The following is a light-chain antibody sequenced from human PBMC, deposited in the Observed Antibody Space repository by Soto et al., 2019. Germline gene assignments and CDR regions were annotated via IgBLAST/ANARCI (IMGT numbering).Light chain of an antibody. V-gene: IGLV2-14*01. CDR1: SSDVGGYNY. Sequence: QSALTQPASVSGSPGQSITISCTGTSSDVGGYNYVSWYQQYPGRAPKLMIFEVSNRPSGVSIRFSGSKSGNTASLTISGLQAEDEADYYCTSYTSSSTVVFGGGTQLTVL. J-gene: IGLJ3*02. CDR3: TSYTSSSTVV. CDR2: EVS.